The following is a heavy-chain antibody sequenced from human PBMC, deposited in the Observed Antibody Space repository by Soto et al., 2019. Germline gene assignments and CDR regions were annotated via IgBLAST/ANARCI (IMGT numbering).Heavy chain of an antibody. V-gene: IGHV4-38-2*02. D-gene: IGHD2-15*01. CDR3: ARDPLPYCSGGSCYFDY. Sequence: PSETLSLTCAVSGYSISSGYYWGWIRQPPGKGLEWIGSIYHSGSTYYNPSLKSRVTISVDTSKNQFSLKLSSVTAADTAVYYCARDPLPYCSGGSCYFDYWGQGTLVTVSS. CDR2: IYHSGST. CDR1: GYSISSGYY. J-gene: IGHJ4*02.